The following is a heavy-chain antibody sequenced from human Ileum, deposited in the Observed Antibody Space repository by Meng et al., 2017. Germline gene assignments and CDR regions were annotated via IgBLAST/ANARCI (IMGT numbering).Heavy chain of an antibody. CDR3: ARDYGGNSGWFDP. CDR2: MNPDSGNT. D-gene: IGHD4-23*01. CDR1: GYTFTSYE. J-gene: IGHJ5*02. V-gene: IGHV1-8*01. Sequence: QVHWVQSGAEVKKPGASVKVSCKASGYTFTSYEINWVRQASGQGLEWLGWMNPDSGNTGYAQKFQGRVTITRDTSRTTAYMELSSLRSEDTAVYYCARDYGGNSGWFDPWGQGTLVTVSS.